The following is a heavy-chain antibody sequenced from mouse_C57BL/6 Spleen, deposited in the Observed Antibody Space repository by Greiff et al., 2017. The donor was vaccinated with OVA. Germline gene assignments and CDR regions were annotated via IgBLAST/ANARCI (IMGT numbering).Heavy chain of an antibody. D-gene: IGHD1-1*01. CDR3: TTCIHGSPYFDY. Sequence: DVQLQESGAELVRPGASVKLSCTASGFNIKDDYMHWVKQRPEQGLEWIGWIDPENGDTEYASKFQGKATITADTSSNTAYLQLSSLTSEDTAVYYCTTCIHGSPYFDYWGQGTTLTVSS. V-gene: IGHV14-4*01. J-gene: IGHJ2*01. CDR1: GFNIKDDY. CDR2: IDPENGDT.